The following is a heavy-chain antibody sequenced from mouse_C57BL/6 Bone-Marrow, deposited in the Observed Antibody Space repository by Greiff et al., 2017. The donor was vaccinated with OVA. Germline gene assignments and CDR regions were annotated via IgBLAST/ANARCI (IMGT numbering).Heavy chain of an antibody. D-gene: IGHD2-1*01. CDR3: ARGGYGNYER. Sequence: DVQLQESGPGLVKPSQSLSLTCSVTGYSITSGYYWNWIRQFPGNKLEWMGYISYDGSNNYNPSLKNRISITRDTSKNQFFLKLNSVTTEDTATYYCARGGYGNYERWGQGTLVTVSA. J-gene: IGHJ3*02. V-gene: IGHV3-6*01. CDR2: ISYDGSN. CDR1: GYSITSGYY.